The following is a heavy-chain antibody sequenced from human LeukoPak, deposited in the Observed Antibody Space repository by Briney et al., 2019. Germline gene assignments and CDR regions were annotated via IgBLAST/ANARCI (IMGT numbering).Heavy chain of an antibody. D-gene: IGHD6-13*01. Sequence: ASVKVPCKASGGTFSSYAISWVRQAPGQGLEWMGGIIPIFGTANYAQKFQGRVTITTDESTSTAYMELSSLRSEDTAVCYCARASKDSSSWYYYYYMDVWGKGTTVTVSS. J-gene: IGHJ6*03. CDR3: ARASKDSSSWYYYYYMDV. CDR2: IIPIFGTA. CDR1: GGTFSSYA. V-gene: IGHV1-69*05.